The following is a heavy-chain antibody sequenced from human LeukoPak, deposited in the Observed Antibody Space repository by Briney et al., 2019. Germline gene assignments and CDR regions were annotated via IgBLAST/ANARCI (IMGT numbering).Heavy chain of an antibody. D-gene: IGHD3-10*01. J-gene: IGHJ4*02. Sequence: GGSLRLSSEVSGSTVNSNYMSWVRQVPGKGLEWVSIIYSGGITYYADSVKGRFTISRDSSKNTVDLQMNSLRVEDTAVYYCVRDQVTYYGSGLFDYWGQGTLVSVSS. CDR1: GSTVNSNY. V-gene: IGHV3-66*01. CDR2: IYSGGIT. CDR3: VRDQVTYYGSGLFDY.